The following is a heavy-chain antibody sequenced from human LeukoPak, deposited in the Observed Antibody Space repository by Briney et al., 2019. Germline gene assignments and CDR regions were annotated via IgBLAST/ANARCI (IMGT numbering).Heavy chain of an antibody. V-gene: IGHV3-66*01. CDR2: IYSGGST. D-gene: IGHD6-13*01. CDR3: ARDRGNSSSWYGWFDP. J-gene: IGHJ5*02. Sequence: GGSLRLSCAASGFTVSSNYMSWVRQAPGKGLEWVSVIYSGGSTYYADSVKGRFTISRDNSKNTLYLQMNSLRAEDTAVYYCARDRGNSSSWYGWFDPWGQGTLVTVSS. CDR1: GFTVSSNY.